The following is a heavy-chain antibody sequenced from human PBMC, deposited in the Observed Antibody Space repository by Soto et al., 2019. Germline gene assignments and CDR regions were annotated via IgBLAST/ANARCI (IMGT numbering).Heavy chain of an antibody. CDR1: GGSFSGYY. J-gene: IGHJ4*02. Sequence: SETLSLTCAVYGGSFSGYYWTWIRQPPGTGLEWIGEINHSGSTNYNPSLKSRVTISVDTSKNQFSLKLTSVTAADTAVYYCARDKITGIFAYCGQGTLVTVSS. V-gene: IGHV4-34*01. CDR2: INHSGST. D-gene: IGHD2-8*02. CDR3: ARDKITGIFAY.